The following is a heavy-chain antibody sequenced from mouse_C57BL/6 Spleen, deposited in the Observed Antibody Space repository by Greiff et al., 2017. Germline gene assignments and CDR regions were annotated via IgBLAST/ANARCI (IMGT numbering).Heavy chain of an antibody. CDR2: IDPENGDT. V-gene: IGHV14-4*01. CDR1: GFNIKDDY. J-gene: IGHJ2*01. CDR3: TTLYYYGSSYPFDD. D-gene: IGHD1-1*01. Sequence: VQLQQSGAELVRPGASVKLSCTASGFNIKDDYMHWVKQRPEQGLEWIGWIDPENGDTEYASKFQGKATIPADTSSNTAYLQLSSLTSEDTAVYYCTTLYYYGSSYPFDDWGQGTTLTVSS.